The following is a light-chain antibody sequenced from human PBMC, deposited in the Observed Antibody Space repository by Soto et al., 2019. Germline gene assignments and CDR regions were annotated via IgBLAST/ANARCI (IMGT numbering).Light chain of an antibody. J-gene: IGKJ1*01. Sequence: DRVMTQSPDTLSASPGERVSLSCRASQSVNHNLAWYLQKPGQAPRLLIYDASTRATGVPARFSGSGSGTEFTLSISSLQSEDSAVYYCQQYNNWPWTFGQGTKVEIK. CDR3: QQYNNWPWT. CDR1: QSVNHN. V-gene: IGKV3-15*01. CDR2: DAS.